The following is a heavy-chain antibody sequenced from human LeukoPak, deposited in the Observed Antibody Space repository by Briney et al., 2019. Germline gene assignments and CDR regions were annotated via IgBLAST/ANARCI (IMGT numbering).Heavy chain of an antibody. Sequence: PGXXLRLSCAASGFTFDDYAMHWVRHAPGKGLEWVSGISWNSGSIVYADSVKGRFTISRDNAKNSLYLQMNSLRAEDMALYYCAKGYGSSWYPLWFDPWGQGTLVTVSS. J-gene: IGHJ5*02. CDR3: AKGYGSSWYPLWFDP. V-gene: IGHV3-9*03. CDR2: ISWNSGSI. CDR1: GFTFDDYA. D-gene: IGHD6-13*01.